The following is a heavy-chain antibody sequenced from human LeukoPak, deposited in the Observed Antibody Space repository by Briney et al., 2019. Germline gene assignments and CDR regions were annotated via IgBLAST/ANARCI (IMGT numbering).Heavy chain of an antibody. Sequence: GGSLRLSCAASGFTFSSYAMSWVRQAPGKGLAWVSAISGSGGSTYYADSVKGRFTISRDNSKNTLYLQMNSLRAEDTAVYYCAKDPSFGPALYWGEGTLVTVSS. CDR2: ISGSGGST. CDR1: GFTFSSYA. CDR3: AKDPSFGPALY. V-gene: IGHV3-23*01. J-gene: IGHJ4*02. D-gene: IGHD2-2*01.